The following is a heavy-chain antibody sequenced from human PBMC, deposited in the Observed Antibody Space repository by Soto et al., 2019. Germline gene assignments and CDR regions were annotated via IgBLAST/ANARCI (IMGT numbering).Heavy chain of an antibody. CDR2: IWNDGSDK. D-gene: IGHD6-19*01. CDR3: ARATHKKIAVPDSPGDY. V-gene: IGHV3-33*01. J-gene: IGHJ4*02. CDR1: GFTFSSYG. Sequence: GGSLRLSCAASGFTFSSYGMHWVRQAPGKGLEWVAVIWNDGSDKYYGDSVKGRFTISRDNSKNTLYLQMNSLRAEDTAVYYCARATHKKIAVPDSPGDYWGQGTLVTVSS.